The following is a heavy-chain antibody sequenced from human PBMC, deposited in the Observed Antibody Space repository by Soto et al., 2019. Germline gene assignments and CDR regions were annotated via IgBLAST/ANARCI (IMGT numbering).Heavy chain of an antibody. CDR3: ACSSSWLNWFDP. CDR1: GFTFSSYS. D-gene: IGHD6-13*01. CDR2: ISSSSSSTI. V-gene: IGHV3-48*01. Sequence: GGSLRLSCAASGFTFSSYSMNWVRQAPGKGQEWVSYISSSSSSTIYYADSVKGRFTISRDNAKNSLYLQMNSLRVEVTAVYYCACSSSWLNWFDPWGQGTLVTVSS. J-gene: IGHJ5*02.